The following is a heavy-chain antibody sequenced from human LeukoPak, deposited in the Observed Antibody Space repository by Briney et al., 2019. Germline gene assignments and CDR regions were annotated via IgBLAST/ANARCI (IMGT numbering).Heavy chain of an antibody. Sequence: SETLSLTCAVYGGSFSGYYWSWIRQPPGKGLEWIGEINHSGSTNYNPSLKSRVTISVDTSKNQFSLKLSSVTAADTAVCYCARLVSGRYYYYYMDVWGKGTTVTISS. D-gene: IGHD6-13*01. CDR1: GGSFSGYY. CDR2: INHSGST. V-gene: IGHV4-34*01. CDR3: ARLVSGRYYYYYMDV. J-gene: IGHJ6*03.